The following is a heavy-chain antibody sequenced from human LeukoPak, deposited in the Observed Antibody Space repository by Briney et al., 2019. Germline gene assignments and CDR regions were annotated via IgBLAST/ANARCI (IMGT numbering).Heavy chain of an antibody. CDR3: ARANALYCSSTSCLFDY. CDR1: GYTFTGYY. CDR2: INPNSGGT. D-gene: IGHD2-2*01. J-gene: IGHJ4*02. V-gene: IGHV1-2*02. Sequence: GASVKVSCKASGYTFTGYYMHWVRQAPGRGLEWMAWINPNSGGTYYAQNFHDRITMTRDTSISTAYMELGRLRSDDTAIYYCARANALYCSSTSCLFDYWGQGTLVTVSS.